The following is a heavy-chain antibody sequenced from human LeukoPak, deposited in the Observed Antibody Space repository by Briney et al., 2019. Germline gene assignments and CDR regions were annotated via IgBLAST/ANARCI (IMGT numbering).Heavy chain of an antibody. Sequence: GASVKVSCXASGYTFTSYHINWVRQAPGQGLEWMGWINPNSGGTNYAQKFQGRVTMTRDTSISTAYMELSRLRSDDTAVYYCASIGYCSSTSCYTFDYYYYMDVWGKGTTVTVSS. D-gene: IGHD2-2*02. CDR3: ASIGYCSSTSCYTFDYYYYMDV. J-gene: IGHJ6*03. CDR1: GYTFTSYH. CDR2: INPNSGGT. V-gene: IGHV1-2*02.